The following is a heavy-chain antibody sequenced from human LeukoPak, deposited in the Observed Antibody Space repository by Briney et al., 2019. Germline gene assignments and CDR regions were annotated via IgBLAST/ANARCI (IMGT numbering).Heavy chain of an antibody. CDR1: GGSISSSNFY. J-gene: IGHJ4*02. V-gene: IGHV4-39*07. D-gene: IGHD6-6*01. CDR2: IYYSGST. CDR3: ATEIQNIAGRVY. Sequence: SETLSLTCTVSGGSISSSNFYWGWIRQPPGKGLEWIGSIYYSGSTYYNPSLKSRVTISVDTSKNQFSLNLSSVTAADTAVYYCATEIQNIAGRVYWGQGTLVTVSS.